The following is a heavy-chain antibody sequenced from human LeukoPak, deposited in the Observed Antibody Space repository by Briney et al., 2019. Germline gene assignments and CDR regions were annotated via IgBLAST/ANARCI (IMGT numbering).Heavy chain of an antibody. D-gene: IGHD3-22*01. Sequence: PGGSLKLSCAASGFTFSAYEMNWVRQAPRKGLEWVSYISSRADTIYYADSVKGRFTISRDSAKNSLYLQMNSLRAEDTAVYYCARGYRSKYYYDSSTYSDYWGQGTLVTVSS. CDR2: ISSRADTI. J-gene: IGHJ4*02. V-gene: IGHV3-48*03. CDR1: GFTFSAYE. CDR3: ARGYRSKYYYDSSTYSDY.